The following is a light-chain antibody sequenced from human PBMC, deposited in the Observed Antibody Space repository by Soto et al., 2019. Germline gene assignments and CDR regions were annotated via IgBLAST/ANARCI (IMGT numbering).Light chain of an antibody. Sequence: EIVLTQSPGTLSLSPGERATLSCRASQSVSSNYLAWSQQKPGQAPRLLIYGASTRATGVPDRFSGSGSGTDFTLTISRLEPEDFAVYYCQQYGSSPATFGQGTKLEIK. CDR1: QSVSSNY. CDR2: GAS. J-gene: IGKJ2*01. V-gene: IGKV3-20*01. CDR3: QQYGSSPAT.